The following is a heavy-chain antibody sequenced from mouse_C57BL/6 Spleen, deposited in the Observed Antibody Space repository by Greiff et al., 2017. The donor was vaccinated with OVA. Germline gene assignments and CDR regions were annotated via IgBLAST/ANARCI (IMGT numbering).Heavy chain of an antibody. CDR3: PKAYDNAMDY. J-gene: IGHJ4*01. Sequence: EVKLVESGAGLVKPGGSLKLSCAASGFTFSRYAMSWVRQTPEKRLEWVAYISSGGDYIYYAGTVKGRFTISRDNARNTLYLKMSSLKSEDTAMYYCPKAYDNAMDYWGQGTSVTVSS. CDR1: GFTFSRYA. V-gene: IGHV5S21*01. D-gene: IGHD6-5*01. CDR2: ISSGGDYI.